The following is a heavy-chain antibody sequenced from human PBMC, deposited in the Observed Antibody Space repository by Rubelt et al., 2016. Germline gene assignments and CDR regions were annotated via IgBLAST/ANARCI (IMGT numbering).Heavy chain of an antibody. D-gene: IGHD1-7*01. CDR2: ISWNSGSM. CDR1: GFAFNDYA. Sequence: QLVESGGGLVQPGRSLRLSCTASGFAFNDYAMHWVRQAPGKGLEWVSGISWNSGSMAYADSVKGRFTISRDNARSSLHLQMNSLRAEDTALYYCARGGVNWNYDYWGQGTLVTVSS. J-gene: IGHJ4*02. V-gene: IGHV3-9*01. CDR3: ARGGVNWNYDY.